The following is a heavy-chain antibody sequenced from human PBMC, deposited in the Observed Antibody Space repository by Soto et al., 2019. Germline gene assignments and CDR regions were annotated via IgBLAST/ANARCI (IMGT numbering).Heavy chain of an antibody. CDR1: GGTFSSYA. J-gene: IGHJ6*02. V-gene: IGHV1-69*13. Sequence: ASVKVSCKASGGTFSSYAISWVRQAPGQGLERMGGIIPIFGTANYAQKFQGRVTITADESTSTAYMELSSLRSEDTAVYYCARVGYCSGGSCYPGHYYYYYGMDVWGQGTTVTVSS. CDR3: ARVGYCSGGSCYPGHYYYYYGMDV. D-gene: IGHD2-15*01. CDR2: IIPIFGTA.